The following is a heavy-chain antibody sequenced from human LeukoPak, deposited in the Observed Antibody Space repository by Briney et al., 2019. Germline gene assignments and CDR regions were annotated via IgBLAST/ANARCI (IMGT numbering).Heavy chain of an antibody. D-gene: IGHD3-10*01. J-gene: IGHJ5*02. V-gene: IGHV1-69*13. CDR1: RGTFSNYA. Sequence: SVKVSCKASRGTFSNYAISWVRQAPGQGLEWMGGIIPIFGTANYAQKLQGRVTITADESTSTAYMELSSLRSEDTAVYYCARSEYYYGSGSKRHKGGWFDPWGQGTLVTVSS. CDR3: ARSEYYYGSGSKRHKGGWFDP. CDR2: IIPIFGTA.